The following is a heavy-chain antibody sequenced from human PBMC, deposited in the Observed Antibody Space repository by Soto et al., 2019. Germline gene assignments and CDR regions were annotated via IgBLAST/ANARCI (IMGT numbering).Heavy chain of an antibody. D-gene: IGHD5-18*01. CDR2: INHSGST. Sequence: QEQLQQWGAGLLKPSETLSLTCAVYGESFSGYYWSWIRQPPGKGLEWIGEINHSGSTNYNPSLKGRFTVSIDTSKNQFSLKLSSVTAADTAVYYCATYRSFYSYGLFDYWRQGALVTVSS. J-gene: IGHJ4*02. CDR3: ATYRSFYSYGLFDY. V-gene: IGHV4-34*01. CDR1: GESFSGYY.